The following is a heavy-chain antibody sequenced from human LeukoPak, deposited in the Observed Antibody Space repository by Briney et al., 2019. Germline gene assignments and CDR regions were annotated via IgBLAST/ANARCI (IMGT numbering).Heavy chain of an antibody. D-gene: IGHD6-19*01. J-gene: IGHJ6*03. CDR3: VRDLRYSSGWSASGMDV. CDR1: GYTFTCYG. Sequence: ASVKVSCKASGYTFTCYGISWVRQAPGQGLEWMGWICAYNGNTNYAQKLQGRVTMTTDTSTSTAYMDLRSLRSDDTAVYCCVRDLRYSSGWSASGMDVWGKGTTVTISS. V-gene: IGHV1-18*01. CDR2: ICAYNGNT.